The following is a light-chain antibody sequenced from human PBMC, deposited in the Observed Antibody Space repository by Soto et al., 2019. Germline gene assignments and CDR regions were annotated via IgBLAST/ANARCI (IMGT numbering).Light chain of an antibody. CDR3: QQLNDWPPAT. CDR2: DTS. CDR1: QSVSFY. Sequence: VLTQSPATLSLSPGERATLSCRASQSVSFYLALYQQKPGQAPSLLIYDTSKRTPGIPARFSGSGSGTDFTLTITSVAPEDFAVYYCQQLNDWPPATFCGGTKVEIK. J-gene: IGKJ4*01. V-gene: IGKV3-11*01.